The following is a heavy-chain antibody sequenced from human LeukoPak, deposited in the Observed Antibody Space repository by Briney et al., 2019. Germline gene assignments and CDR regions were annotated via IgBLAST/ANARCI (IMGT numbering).Heavy chain of an antibody. CDR3: ARGRDSSSSYPGY. CDR1: GFPFSSYE. D-gene: IGHD6-6*01. CDR2: ISSSGNAI. Sequence: GGSLRLSCAASGFPFSSYEMNWVRQAPGKGLEWVSYISSSGNAIYYADSVKGRFTISRDNAKNSLYLQMNSLRAEDTAVYYCARGRDSSSSYPGYWGQGTLVTVSS. V-gene: IGHV3-48*03. J-gene: IGHJ4*02.